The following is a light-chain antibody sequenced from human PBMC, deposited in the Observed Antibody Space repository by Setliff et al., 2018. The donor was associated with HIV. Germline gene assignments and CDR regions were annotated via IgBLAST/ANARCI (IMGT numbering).Light chain of an antibody. J-gene: IGLJ3*02. CDR1: SRDIGRYMY. Sequence: PRSVSGSPGHSVTISCSGTSRDIGRYMYVSWYQQHPGKAPKLILYDVNRRPSGAPARFSGSKSGNTASLTISGLHPEDEADYYCSSYSDSYILMFGGGTKVTVL. CDR2: DVN. V-gene: IGLV2-11*01. CDR3: SSYSDSYILM.